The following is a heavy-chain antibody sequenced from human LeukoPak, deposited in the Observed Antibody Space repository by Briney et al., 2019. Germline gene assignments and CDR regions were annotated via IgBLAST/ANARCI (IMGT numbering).Heavy chain of an antibody. CDR3: ALTGLLWFGELSLFDY. V-gene: IGHV1-2*02. CDR1: GYTFTGYF. CDR2: INPNSGGA. D-gene: IGHD3-10*01. J-gene: IGHJ4*02. Sequence: ASVKVSCKASGYTFTGYFMHWVRQAPGQGLEWMGWINPNSGGANYAQNFQGRVTMTRDTSISTAYMELSRLRSDDTAVYYCALTGLLWFGELSLFDYWGQGALVTVSS.